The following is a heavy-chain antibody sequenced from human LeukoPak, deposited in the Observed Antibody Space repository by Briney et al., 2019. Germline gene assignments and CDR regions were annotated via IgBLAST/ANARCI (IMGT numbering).Heavy chain of an antibody. J-gene: IGHJ6*02. CDR1: GYTFTSYG. V-gene: IGHV1-18*01. D-gene: IGHD2-15*01. CDR2: ISAYNGNT. CDR3: ARDDCYCSGGSCYSYYGMDV. Sequence: ASVKVSCKASGYTFTSYGISWVRQAPGQGLEWMGWISAYNGNTNYAQKLQGRVTMTTDTSTSTAYMELRSLRSDDTAVYYCARDDCYCSGGSCYSYYGMDVWGQGTTVTVSS.